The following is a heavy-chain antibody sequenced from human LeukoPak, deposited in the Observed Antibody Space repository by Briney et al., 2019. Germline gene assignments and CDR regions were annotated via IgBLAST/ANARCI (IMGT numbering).Heavy chain of an antibody. J-gene: IGHJ4*02. CDR2: IYYSGST. V-gene: IGHV4-30-4*08. CDR3: ASTYSGVSWYYFDY. D-gene: IGHD1-26*01. Sequence: TLSLTCTVSGGSISSGDYYWSWIRQSPGKGLEWIGYIYYSGSTYYNPSLKSRFTISLDTSKNQFSLKLSSVTAADTAVYYCASTYSGVSWYYFDYWGQGTQVTVSS. CDR1: GGSISSGDYY.